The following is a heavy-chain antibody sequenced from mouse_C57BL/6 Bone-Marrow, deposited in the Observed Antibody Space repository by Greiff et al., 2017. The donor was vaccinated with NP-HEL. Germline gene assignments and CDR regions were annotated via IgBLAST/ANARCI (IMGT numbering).Heavy chain of an antibody. D-gene: IGHD4-1*02. CDR3: NCYWYFDV. Sequence: VKLMESGAELARPGASVKLSCKASGYAFTSYGISWVKQRTGQGLEWIGEIYPRSGNTYYNEKFKGKATLTADKSSSTAYMELRSLTSEDSAVYFCNCYWYFDVWGTGTTVTVSS. CDR2: IYPRSGNT. CDR1: GYAFTSYG. V-gene: IGHV1-81*01. J-gene: IGHJ1*03.